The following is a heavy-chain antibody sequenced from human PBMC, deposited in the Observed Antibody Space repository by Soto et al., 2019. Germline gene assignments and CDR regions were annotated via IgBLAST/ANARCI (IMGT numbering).Heavy chain of an antibody. CDR3: AREYCTGRSCYYLDY. V-gene: IGHV3-30*04. J-gene: IGHJ4*02. Sequence: QVQLVESGGGVVQPGRSLRLSCAASGFTFRSYAMHWVRQAPGKGLEWVAVISYDGRNQYYADSVKGRFTISRDNSKNTLYLQMNSLRTEATAVNYCAREYCTGRSCYYLDYWGQGTLVTVSS. CDR2: ISYDGRNQ. D-gene: IGHD2-15*01. CDR1: GFTFRSYA.